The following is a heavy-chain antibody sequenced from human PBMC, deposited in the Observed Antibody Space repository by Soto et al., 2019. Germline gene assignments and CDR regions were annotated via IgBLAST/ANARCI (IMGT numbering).Heavy chain of an antibody. Sequence: EVQLVESGGGLVKPGGSLRLSCAASGFTFSNALMNWVRQAPGKGLEWVGRIKSKTDGGTTDYAAPVKGRFTISRDDSKNTLYLQMNSLKTEDTAVYYCTTDRPPEWELQPRRAFDIWGQGTMVTVSS. D-gene: IGHD1-26*01. V-gene: IGHV3-15*07. CDR1: GFTFSNAL. J-gene: IGHJ3*02. CDR2: IKSKTDGGTT. CDR3: TTDRPPEWELQPRRAFDI.